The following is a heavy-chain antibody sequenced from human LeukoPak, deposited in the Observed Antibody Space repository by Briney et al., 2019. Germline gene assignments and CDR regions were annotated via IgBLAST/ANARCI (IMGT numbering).Heavy chain of an antibody. J-gene: IGHJ4*02. D-gene: IGHD3-22*01. CDR2: ISYDGSNK. CDR1: GFTFSSYG. Sequence: PGRSLRLSCAASGFTFSSYGMHWVRQAPGKGLEWVAVISYDGSNKYYADSVKGRFTISRDNSKNTLYLQMNSLRAEDTAVYYCAKDLGDSSGFSIDYWGQGTLSPSPQ. CDR3: AKDLGDSSGFSIDY. V-gene: IGHV3-30*18.